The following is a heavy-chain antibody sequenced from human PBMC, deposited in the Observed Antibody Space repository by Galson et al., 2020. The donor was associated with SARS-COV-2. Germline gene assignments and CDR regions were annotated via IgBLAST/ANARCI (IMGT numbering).Heavy chain of an antibody. Sequence: ASVKVSCKVSGYTLTELSMHWVRQAPGKGLEWMGGFDPEDGETIYAQKFQGRVTMTEDTSTDTAYMELSSLRSEDTAVYYCATDGFRNEHGGSVLFPYYYGMDVWGQGTTVTVSS. CDR2: FDPEDGET. D-gene: IGHD3-10*01. J-gene: IGHJ6*02. V-gene: IGHV1-24*01. CDR3: ATDGFRNEHGGSVLFPYYYGMDV. CDR1: GYTLTELS.